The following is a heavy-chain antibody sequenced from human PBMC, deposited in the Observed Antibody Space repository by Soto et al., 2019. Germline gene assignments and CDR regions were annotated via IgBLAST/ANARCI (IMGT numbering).Heavy chain of an antibody. Sequence: GGSLRLSCAASRFTFSSYGMHWVRQAPGKGLEWVAVITNDGSHEYYAVSVKGRFTISRDNSKNTLYLQMNSLGVEDTAVYYCAKDQGVVTPFDYWGQGTLVTVS. V-gene: IGHV3-30*18. CDR1: RFTFSSYG. D-gene: IGHD3-22*01. CDR3: AKDQGVVTPFDY. CDR2: ITNDGSHE. J-gene: IGHJ4*02.